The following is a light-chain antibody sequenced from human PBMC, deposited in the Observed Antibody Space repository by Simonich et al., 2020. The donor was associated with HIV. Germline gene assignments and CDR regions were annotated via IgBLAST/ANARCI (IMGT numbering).Light chain of an antibody. J-gene: IGLJ3*02. Sequence: QSALTQPASVSGSPGQSITISCTGTSSDVGVYNYVSWYQQHPGKAPKLMIYDVSKRPSGVSNRFSGSKSGNTASLTISGLQAEDEADYYCSSYTSSSWVFGGGTKLTVL. CDR3: SSYTSSSWV. V-gene: IGLV2-14*01. CDR1: SSDVGVYNY. CDR2: DVS.